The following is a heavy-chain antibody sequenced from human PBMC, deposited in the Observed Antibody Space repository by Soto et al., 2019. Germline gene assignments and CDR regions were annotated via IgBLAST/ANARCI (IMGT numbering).Heavy chain of an antibody. J-gene: IGHJ4*02. CDR3: ARQLYLGGYLE. CDR1: GGSISSSTYY. D-gene: IGHD3-10*01. V-gene: IGHV4-39*01. CDR2: IYYSGST. Sequence: PSETLSLTCTVSGGSISSSTYYWGWIRQPPGKGLEWIGSIYYSGSTYYNPSLKSQVTISVDTSKNQFSLKLSSVTAADTAVYYCARQLYLGGYLEWGQGTLVTVSS.